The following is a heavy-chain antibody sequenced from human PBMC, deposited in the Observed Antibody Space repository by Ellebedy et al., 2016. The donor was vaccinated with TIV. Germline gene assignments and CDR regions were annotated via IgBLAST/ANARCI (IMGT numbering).Heavy chain of an antibody. CDR2: INHSGST. D-gene: IGHD5-12*01. V-gene: IGHV4-34*01. CDR1: NESFSAYY. Sequence: SETLSLXXGVYNESFSAYYWSWVRQPPGKGLEWIGEINHSGSTTYNPSVKSRVTISVDTSKNQFSLRLTSVTAADTAMYSCARGYRTLDPWGPGTLVTVSS. J-gene: IGHJ5*02. CDR3: ARGYRTLDP.